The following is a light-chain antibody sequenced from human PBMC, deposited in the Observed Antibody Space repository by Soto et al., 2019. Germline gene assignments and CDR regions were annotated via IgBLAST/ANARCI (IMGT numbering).Light chain of an antibody. CDR3: CSYTSSNTVV. CDR2: EVN. J-gene: IGLJ3*02. Sequence: QLVLTQPASVSGSPGQSITISCTGTSSDIGAYKYVAWYQQQSGQAPKLMTYEVNNRPSGVSNRFSGSKSGNTASLTIAGLQAEDEADYYCCSYTSSNTVVFGGGTKLTVL. CDR1: SSDIGAYKY. V-gene: IGLV2-14*01.